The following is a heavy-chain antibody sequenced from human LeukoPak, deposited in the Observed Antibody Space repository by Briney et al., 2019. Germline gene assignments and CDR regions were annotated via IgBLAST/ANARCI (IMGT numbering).Heavy chain of an antibody. Sequence: ASVKVSCKASGYTFTSYGISWVRQAPGQGLKWIGWISAYNGNTNYAQKLQGRVTMTTDTSTSTAYMELRSLRSDDTAVYYCASSPFGRDYVFDYWGQGTLVTVSS. CDR2: ISAYNGNT. V-gene: IGHV1-18*01. D-gene: IGHD3-10*01. CDR1: GYTFTSYG. J-gene: IGHJ4*02. CDR3: ASSPFGRDYVFDY.